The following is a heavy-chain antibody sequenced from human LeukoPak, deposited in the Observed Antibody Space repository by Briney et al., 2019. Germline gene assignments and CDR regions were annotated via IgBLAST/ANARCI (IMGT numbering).Heavy chain of an antibody. CDR3: MNGDCRGGRCSSGAY. CDR2: TRDDGSKN. D-gene: IGHD2-15*01. Sequence: PGGSLRLSCAASGFTFRSYGMHWVRQAPGKGLEWVAYTRDDGSKNWYGDSVKGRFTISRDNPKNTLYLQMKSLRGEDTAVYYCMNGDCRGGRCSSGAYWGQGTLVTVSS. J-gene: IGHJ4*02. CDR1: GFTFRSYG. V-gene: IGHV3-30*02.